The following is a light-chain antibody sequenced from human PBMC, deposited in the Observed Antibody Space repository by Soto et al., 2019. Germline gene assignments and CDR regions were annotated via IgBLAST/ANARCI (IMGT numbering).Light chain of an antibody. CDR2: EVT. CDR3: SSYTSRTPIV. V-gene: IGLV2-14*01. CDR1: SSDVGGYNY. J-gene: IGLJ1*01. Sequence: QSALTQPASVSGSPGQSISISCTGTSSDVGGYNYVSWYQQHPGKAPKLLIYEVTNRPSGVSNCFSGSKSGNTASLTISGLQAEDEADNYCSSYTSRTPIVFGTGTKLTVL.